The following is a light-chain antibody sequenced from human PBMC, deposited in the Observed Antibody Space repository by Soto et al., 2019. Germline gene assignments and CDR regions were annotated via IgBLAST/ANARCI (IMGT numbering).Light chain of an antibody. Sequence: QSALTQPPSASGSPGQSVTISCTGTSSDVGAYNYVAWFQQRPGKAPKLMIYEVNKRPSGVPDRFSGSRSGNTASLTVSGLQTEDEADYYCSSYVGSDVFVFGTGPKVTVL. CDR3: SSYVGSDVFV. J-gene: IGLJ1*01. V-gene: IGLV2-8*01. CDR2: EVN. CDR1: SSDVGAYNY.